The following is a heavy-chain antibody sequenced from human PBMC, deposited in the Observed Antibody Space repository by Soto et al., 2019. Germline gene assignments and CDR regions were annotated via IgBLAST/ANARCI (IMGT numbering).Heavy chain of an antibody. CDR3: ARDSDIAAADYYFDS. D-gene: IGHD6-13*01. Sequence: GGSLRLSCAASGFSFSSYPMHWVRQAPGKGLEWAAVISNDGRNKYYADSVKGRFTISRDNSKNTLYLQMNSLRAEDTAVYYCARDSDIAAADYYFDSWSQGTLVNVSS. CDR2: ISNDGRNK. V-gene: IGHV3-30*04. CDR1: GFSFSSYP. J-gene: IGHJ4*02.